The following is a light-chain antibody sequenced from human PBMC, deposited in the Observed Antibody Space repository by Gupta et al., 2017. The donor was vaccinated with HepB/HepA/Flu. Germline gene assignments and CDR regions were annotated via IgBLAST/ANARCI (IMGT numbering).Light chain of an antibody. Sequence: ELTHSSATLSLSPGDRATLSCRATQSVGPYLAWYQHKPGQAPRLIIYDASNRAPGIPARFSGSGCGTDFTLTISSLDPEDFAVDYCQQQGNSPHFTFGPGTKVDIK. CDR3: QQQGNSPHFT. CDR2: DAS. CDR1: QSVGPY. J-gene: IGKJ3*01. V-gene: IGKV3-11*01.